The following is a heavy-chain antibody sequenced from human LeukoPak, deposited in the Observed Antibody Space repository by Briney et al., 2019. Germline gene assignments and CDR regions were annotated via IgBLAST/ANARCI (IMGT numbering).Heavy chain of an antibody. J-gene: IGHJ4*02. CDR3: AKDGRVVVNQFDY. Sequence: PGGSLRLSCAASGFAVSSNYMSWVRQAPGKGLEWVSAISGSGGSTYYADSVKGRFTISRDNSKNTLYLQMNSLRAEDTAVYYCAKDGRVVVNQFDYWGQGTLVTVSS. CDR2: ISGSGGST. V-gene: IGHV3-23*01. CDR1: GFAVSSNY. D-gene: IGHD3-22*01.